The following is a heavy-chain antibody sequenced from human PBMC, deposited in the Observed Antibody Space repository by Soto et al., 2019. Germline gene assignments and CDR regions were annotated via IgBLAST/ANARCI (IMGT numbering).Heavy chain of an antibody. CDR3: ARDYYDSSGYSA. Sequence: PSETLSLTCAVYGGSFSGYYWSWIRQPPGKGLEWIGEINHSGSTNYNPSLKSRVTISVDTSKNQFSLKLSSVTAADTAVYYCARDYYDSSGYSAWGQGALVT. J-gene: IGHJ5*02. D-gene: IGHD3-22*01. CDR1: GGSFSGYY. V-gene: IGHV4-34*01. CDR2: INHSGST.